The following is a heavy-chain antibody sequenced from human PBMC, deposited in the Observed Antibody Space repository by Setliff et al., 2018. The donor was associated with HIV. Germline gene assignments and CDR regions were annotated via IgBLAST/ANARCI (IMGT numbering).Heavy chain of an antibody. CDR3: ARGDTSGYYNFDY. Sequence: SVKVSCKASGGTFSSYSISWVRQAPGQGLEWMGGIIPIFGTTNYAQKFQGTVTITADESTSTAYMELSSLRSEDTAVYYCARGDTSGYYNFDYWGQGTLVTVSS. CDR2: IIPIFGTT. V-gene: IGHV1-69*13. J-gene: IGHJ4*02. CDR1: GGTFSSYS. D-gene: IGHD3-22*01.